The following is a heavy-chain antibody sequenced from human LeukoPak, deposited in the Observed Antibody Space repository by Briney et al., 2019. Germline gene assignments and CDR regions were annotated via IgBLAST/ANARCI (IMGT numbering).Heavy chain of an antibody. V-gene: IGHV3-48*04. CDR1: GFTFSSYS. CDR2: ISSSSSTI. J-gene: IGHJ4*02. CDR3: AREPKTESLVY. Sequence: GGSLRLSCAASGFTFSSYSMNWVRQAPGKGLEWVSYISSSSSTIYYADSVKGRFTISRDNAKNSLYLQMNSLRAEDTAVYYCAREPKTESLVYWGQGTLVTVSS.